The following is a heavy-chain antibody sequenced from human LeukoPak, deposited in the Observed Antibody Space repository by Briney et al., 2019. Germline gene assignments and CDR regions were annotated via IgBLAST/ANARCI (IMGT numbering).Heavy chain of an antibody. Sequence: GGSLRLSCAASGFTFSSYDMSWVRQAPGKGLEWVSAITGSGGSTYYADSVKGRFTISRDNSKNTVYLQMNSLRAEDTAVYYCVASSLWYFLGYWGQGTLVTVSS. J-gene: IGHJ4*02. CDR2: ITGSGGST. CDR1: GFTFSSYD. D-gene: IGHD6-19*01. V-gene: IGHV3-23*01. CDR3: VASSLWYFLGY.